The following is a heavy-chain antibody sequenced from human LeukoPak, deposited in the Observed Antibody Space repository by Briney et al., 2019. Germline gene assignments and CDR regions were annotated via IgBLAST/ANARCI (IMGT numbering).Heavy chain of an antibody. D-gene: IGHD6-25*01. J-gene: IGHJ4*02. V-gene: IGHV3-21*01. CDR1: GFTFSTYS. CDR2: ISSRSTFI. Sequence: GGSLRLSCEASGFTFSTYSMNRVRQAPGKGLEWVSSISSRSTFIYYADSVKGRFTISRDNAKSSLYLQMNGLRAEDTAVYYCAREDTSSAFPPDYWGQGTLVTVSS. CDR3: AREDTSSAFPPDY.